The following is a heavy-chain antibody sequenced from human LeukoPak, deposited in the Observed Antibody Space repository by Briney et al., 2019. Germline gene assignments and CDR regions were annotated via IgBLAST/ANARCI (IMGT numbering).Heavy chain of an antibody. Sequence: ASVKVSCKASGYTFTSYGISWVRQAPGQGLEWMGRISAYNGNTNYAQKLQGRVTMTTDTSTSTAYMELRSLRSDDTAVYYCARGNGDSSGWYLRWDYYGMDVWGQGTTVTVSS. V-gene: IGHV1-18*01. J-gene: IGHJ6*02. D-gene: IGHD6-19*01. CDR2: ISAYNGNT. CDR3: ARGNGDSSGWYLRWDYYGMDV. CDR1: GYTFTSYG.